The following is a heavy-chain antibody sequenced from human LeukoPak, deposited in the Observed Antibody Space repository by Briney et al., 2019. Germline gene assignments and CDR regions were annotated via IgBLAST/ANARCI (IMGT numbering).Heavy chain of an antibody. J-gene: IGHJ3*02. D-gene: IGHD3-22*01. V-gene: IGHV5-51*01. CDR3: ARTNYYYDSSGYYDSWAFDI. Sequence: GESLKISCKGSGYSFTSNWIGWVRQMPGKGLEWMGSIYPGDSDTRYSPSFQGQVTISADKSISTAYLQWSSLKASDTAMYYCARTNYYYDSSGYYDSWAFDIWGQGTMVTVSS. CDR2: IYPGDSDT. CDR1: GYSFTSNW.